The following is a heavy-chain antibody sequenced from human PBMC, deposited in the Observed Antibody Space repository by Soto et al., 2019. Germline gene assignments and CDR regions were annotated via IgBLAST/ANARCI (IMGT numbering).Heavy chain of an antibody. CDR1: GFAFSDYG. D-gene: IGHD5-12*01. Sequence: QVQLVESGGGVVQPGGSLRLSCAASGFAFSDYGMHWVRQAPGKGLEWVAVISYDQTTKYYADSVRGRFTISRDNSKNTVSLQMSGLTTDDTGIYYCAKMGSTGYDPYYFDSWGQGTPVTVSS. CDR2: ISYDQTTK. V-gene: IGHV3-30*18. J-gene: IGHJ4*02. CDR3: AKMGSTGYDPYYFDS.